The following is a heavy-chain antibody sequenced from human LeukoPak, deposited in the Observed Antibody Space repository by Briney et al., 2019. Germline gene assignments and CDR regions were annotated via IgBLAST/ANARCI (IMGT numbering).Heavy chain of an antibody. Sequence: SETLSLTCTVSGGSISSYYWSWIRQPPGKGLEWIGYIYYSGSTNYNPSLKSRVTISVDTSKNQFSLKLSSVTAADTAVYYCARGTVAKYYYDSSGYYPSRAFDYWGQGTLVTVSS. CDR1: GGSISSYY. CDR3: ARGTVAKYYYDSSGYYPSRAFDY. CDR2: IYYSGST. V-gene: IGHV4-59*12. J-gene: IGHJ4*02. D-gene: IGHD3-22*01.